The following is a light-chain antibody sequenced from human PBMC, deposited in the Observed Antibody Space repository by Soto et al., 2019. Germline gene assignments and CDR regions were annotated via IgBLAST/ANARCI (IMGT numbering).Light chain of an antibody. Sequence: EIVLTQSPGTLSLSPGERATLSCRASQSVSSSYLAWYQQKPGQAPRLLIYGASSRATGIPDRFSGSGSGTDFTLTISSLEPEDFAVYYCQQYGSSPSTFGKGTNLE. CDR3: QQYGSSPST. V-gene: IGKV3-20*01. CDR2: GAS. J-gene: IGKJ2*01. CDR1: QSVSSSY.